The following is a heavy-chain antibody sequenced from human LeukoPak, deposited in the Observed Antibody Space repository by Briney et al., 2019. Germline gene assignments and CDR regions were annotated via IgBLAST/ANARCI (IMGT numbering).Heavy chain of an antibody. CDR2: IHSTGST. CDR1: GGSVSGHF. D-gene: IGHD2-8*02. CDR3: ARYHCPGGICDGFDV. V-gene: IGHV4-59*08. J-gene: IGHJ3*01. Sequence: SETLSPTCAVSGGSVSGHFWSWIRQPPGKGLEWIGFIHSTGSTNYNPSLRSRVTMSIDTSTNQFSLKLTSVIAADTALFYCARYHCPGGICDGFDVWGQGTMVTVSS.